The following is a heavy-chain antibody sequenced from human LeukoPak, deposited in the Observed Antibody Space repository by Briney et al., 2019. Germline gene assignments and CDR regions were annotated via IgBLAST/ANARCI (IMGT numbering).Heavy chain of an antibody. V-gene: IGHV4-34*01. CDR3: ARLNLGYCSSTSCIVGDYGMDV. D-gene: IGHD2-2*01. J-gene: IGHJ6*02. CDR1: GGPFSDYY. Sequence: PSETLSLTCAVYGGPFSDYYWSWIRQPPGKGLEWIGKINHSGSTNYSPSLKSRVTISIDTSKNQFSLKLNSMTAADTAVYYCARLNLGYCSSTSCIVGDYGMDVWGQGTTVTVSS. CDR2: INHSGST.